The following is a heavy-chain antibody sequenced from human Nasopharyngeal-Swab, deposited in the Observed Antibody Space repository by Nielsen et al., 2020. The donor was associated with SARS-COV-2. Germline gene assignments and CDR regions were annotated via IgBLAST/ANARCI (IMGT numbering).Heavy chain of an antibody. CDR1: GGSIRSGGYY. J-gene: IGHJ3*02. D-gene: IGHD3-3*01. V-gene: IGHV4-31*03. CDR3: ARAPRITIFGVVQAFDI. CDR2: IYYSGST. Sequence: SETLSLTCTVSGGSIRSGGYYWSWIRQHPGKGLEWIGYIYYSGSTYYNPSLKSRVTISVDTSKNQFSLKLSSVTAADTAVYYCARAPRITIFGVVQAFDIWGQGTMVTVSS.